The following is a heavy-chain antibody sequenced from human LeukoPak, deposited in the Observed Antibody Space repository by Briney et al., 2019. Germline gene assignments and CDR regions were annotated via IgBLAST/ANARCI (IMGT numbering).Heavy chain of an antibody. CDR1: GYTFTGYY. V-gene: IGHV1-18*04. CDR3: ARDGGYTTQGDY. D-gene: IGHD3-22*01. CDR2: ISAYNGNT. J-gene: IGHJ4*02. Sequence: GASVKVSCKASGYTFTGYYMHWVRQAPGQGLEWMGWISAYNGNTNYAQKLQGRVTMTTDTSTSTAYMELRSLRSDDTAVYYCARDGGYTTQGDYWGQGTLVIVSS.